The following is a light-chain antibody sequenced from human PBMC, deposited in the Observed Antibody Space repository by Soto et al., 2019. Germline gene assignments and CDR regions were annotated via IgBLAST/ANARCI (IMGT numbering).Light chain of an antibody. CDR3: QHYNTYPYT. Sequence: DIQMTQSPSTLSASVGDRVTITCRASQSIRNWLAWYQQKPGKTPKLLIYDASSLESGVPSRFSGSGSGTEFTLTISSLQPDDFATYYFQHYNTYPYTFGQWTKLEIK. CDR2: DAS. CDR1: QSIRNW. J-gene: IGKJ2*01. V-gene: IGKV1-5*01.